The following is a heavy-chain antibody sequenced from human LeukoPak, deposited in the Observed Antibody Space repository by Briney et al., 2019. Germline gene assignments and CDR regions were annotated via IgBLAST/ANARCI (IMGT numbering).Heavy chain of an antibody. V-gene: IGHV3-23*01. CDR3: AKDRRGSIFGVVISDY. CDR2: ISGSGGST. CDR1: GFTFSSYA. Sequence: GGSLRLSCAASGFTFSSYAMSWVRQAPGKGLEWVSAISGSGGSTYYADSVKGRFTISRDNSKNTLYLQMNSLRAEDTAVYYCAKDRRGSIFGVVISDYWGQGTLVTVSS. D-gene: IGHD3-3*01. J-gene: IGHJ4*02.